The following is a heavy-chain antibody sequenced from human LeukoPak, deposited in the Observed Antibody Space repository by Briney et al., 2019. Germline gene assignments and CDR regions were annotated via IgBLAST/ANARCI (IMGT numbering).Heavy chain of an antibody. CDR1: GYSFTSYW. Sequence: GESLKISCKGSGYSFTSYWIGWVRQMPGKGLEWMGIIYPGDSDTRYSPSFQGQVTISADKSICTAYLQWSSLKASDTAMYYCARTPSYYDSSGYYYYGMDVWGQGTTVTVSS. J-gene: IGHJ6*02. D-gene: IGHD3-22*01. V-gene: IGHV5-51*01. CDR3: ARTPSYYDSSGYYYYGMDV. CDR2: IYPGDSDT.